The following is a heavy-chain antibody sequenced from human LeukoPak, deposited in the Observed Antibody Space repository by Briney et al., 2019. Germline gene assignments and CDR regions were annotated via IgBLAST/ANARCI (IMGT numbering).Heavy chain of an antibody. CDR3: AKDLVKYVIGSGSYYALGY. D-gene: IGHD3-10*01. J-gene: IGHJ4*02. V-gene: IGHV3-53*01. CDR2: MYSGGST. CDR1: GFTVSSNY. Sequence: GGSLRLSCAVSGFTVSSNYMSWVRQAPGKGLQWVSVMYSGGSTYYADSVKGRFTISRDNSKNTLYLQMNSLRAEDTAVYYCAKDLVKYVIGSGSYYALGYWGQGTLVTVSS.